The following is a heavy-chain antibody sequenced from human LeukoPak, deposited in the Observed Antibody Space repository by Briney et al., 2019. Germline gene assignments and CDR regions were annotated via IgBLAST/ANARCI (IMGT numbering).Heavy chain of an antibody. CDR1: GFTFSSCG. CDR2: ISYDGSNK. V-gene: IGHV3-30*03. CDR3: ARPAPVVVVAAPFDY. Sequence: GRFLRLSCAASGFTFSSCGMHWVRQAPGKGLEWVAVISYDGSNKYYADSVKGRFTISRDNSKNTLYLQMNSLRAEDTAVYYCARPAPVVVVAAPFDYWGQGTLVTVSS. D-gene: IGHD2-15*01. J-gene: IGHJ4*02.